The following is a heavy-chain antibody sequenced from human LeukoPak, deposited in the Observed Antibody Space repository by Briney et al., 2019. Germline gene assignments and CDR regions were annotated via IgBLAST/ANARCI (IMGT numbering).Heavy chain of an antibody. CDR1: RYTFTGYY. D-gene: IGHD6-13*01. Sequence: GASVKVSCKASRYTFTGYYIHWVRQAPGQGLEWMGWINPNNGGTNYAQKFQGRVNITRDTSITTAYMELSRLRSDDTAVYYCARSLGYTSSWYLDYWGEGTLVTVSS. CDR2: INPNNGGT. V-gene: IGHV1-2*02. J-gene: IGHJ4*02. CDR3: ARSLGYTSSWYLDY.